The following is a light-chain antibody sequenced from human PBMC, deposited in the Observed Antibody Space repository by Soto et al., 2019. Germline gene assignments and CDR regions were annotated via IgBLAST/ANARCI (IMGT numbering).Light chain of an antibody. CDR1: QNITYY. V-gene: IGKV1-39*01. CDR3: QHCHSSPYT. J-gene: IGKJ2*01. Sequence: LQMTQSPSSLPASVGDRVTMTCRASQNITYYLNWYRQKPGPAPSLLIYATSRLHSGVPLRFSGSGSGTDFTLTISGLQPEDFGTYLCQHCHSSPYTSGHGTRVEIK. CDR2: ATS.